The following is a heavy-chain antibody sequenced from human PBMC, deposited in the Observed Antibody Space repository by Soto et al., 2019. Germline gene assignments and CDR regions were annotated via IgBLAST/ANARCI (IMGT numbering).Heavy chain of an antibody. CDR3: TRQAPVVPMARPKDG. D-gene: IGHD3-10*01. CDR2: IFPHDSDT. J-gene: IGHJ6*03. Sequence: PGESLKVSCAVSGYSFIDHWIGWVRQTPGKGPEWMGIIFPHDSDTRYNPSFQGQVTISADMSTDTAFLQWSSLKASDTAIYYCTRQAPVVPMARPKDGWGKGTKVTVS. CDR1: GYSFIDHW. V-gene: IGHV5-51*01.